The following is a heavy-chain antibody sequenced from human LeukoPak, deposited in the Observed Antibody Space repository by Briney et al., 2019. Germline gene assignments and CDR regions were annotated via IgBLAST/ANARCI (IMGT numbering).Heavy chain of an antibody. D-gene: IGHD2-2*01. CDR2: IYYSGST. CDR3: AREIDIVVVPAARPHAFDI. Sequence: SETLSLTCTVSGGSISSGDYYWSWLRQPPGKGLECIGYIYYSGSTYYNPSLKIRVTISVDTSENQFSLKLSSVTAADTAVYYCAREIDIVVVPAARPHAFDIWGQGTMVTVSS. V-gene: IGHV4-30-4*01. CDR1: GGSISSGDYY. J-gene: IGHJ3*02.